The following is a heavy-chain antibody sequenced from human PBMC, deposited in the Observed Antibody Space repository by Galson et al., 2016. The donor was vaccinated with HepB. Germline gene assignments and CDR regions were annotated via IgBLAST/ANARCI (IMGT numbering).Heavy chain of an antibody. J-gene: IGHJ5*02. Sequence: CAISGDSVSSNSAAWNWIRQSPSRGLEWLGRTYYRFKWYHDYAVSVKSRILINPDTSKNHFSLQLNSVTPEDTAVYYCARTKWGWFDPWGQGTLVTVSS. CDR1: GDSVSSNSAA. CDR2: TYYRFKWYH. D-gene: IGHD2-8*01. V-gene: IGHV6-1*01. CDR3: ARTKWGWFDP.